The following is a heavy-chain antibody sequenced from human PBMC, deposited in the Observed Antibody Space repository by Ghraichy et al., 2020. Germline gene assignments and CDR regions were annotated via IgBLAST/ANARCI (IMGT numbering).Heavy chain of an antibody. V-gene: IGHV4-4*07. CDR3: ARGTVLPLDFWRGYLGVRDNWFDP. CDR2: IYTSGST. Sequence: SETLSLTCTVSGGSISSYYWSWIRQPAGKGLEWIGRIYTSGSTNYNPSLKSRVTMSVDTSKNQFSLKLSSVTAADTAVYYCARGTVLPLDFWRGYLGVRDNWFDPWGQGTLVTVSS. CDR1: GGSISSYY. J-gene: IGHJ5*02. D-gene: IGHD3-3*01.